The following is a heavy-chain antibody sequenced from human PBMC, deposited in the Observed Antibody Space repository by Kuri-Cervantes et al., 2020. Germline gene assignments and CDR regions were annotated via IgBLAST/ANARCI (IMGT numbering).Heavy chain of an antibody. V-gene: IGHV4-38-2*02. CDR3: ARDRHSSGWQDWYFDL. Sequence: ESLKISCAVSGYSISSGYYWGWIRQPPGKGLEWIGSIYHSGSTYYNPSLKSRVTISVDTSKNQFSLKLSSVTAADTAVYYCARDRHSSGWQDWYFDLWGRGTLVTVSS. CDR1: GYSISSGYY. D-gene: IGHD6-19*01. CDR2: IYHSGST. J-gene: IGHJ2*01.